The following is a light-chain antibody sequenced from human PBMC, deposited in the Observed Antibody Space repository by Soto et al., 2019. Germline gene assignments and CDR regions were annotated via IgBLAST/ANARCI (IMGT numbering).Light chain of an antibody. CDR2: AAS. V-gene: IGKV1-27*01. J-gene: IGKJ4*01. CDR3: QKYNSAPLT. CDR1: QGNGVY. Sequence: DIQMTQSPSSLSASLGDRVTITCRASQGNGVYLAWFQQKPGKVPKLLIYAASTLQSGVPSRFSGSGSGTDFTLTITSLQPEDVATYYCQKYNSAPLTFGGGTKVEIK.